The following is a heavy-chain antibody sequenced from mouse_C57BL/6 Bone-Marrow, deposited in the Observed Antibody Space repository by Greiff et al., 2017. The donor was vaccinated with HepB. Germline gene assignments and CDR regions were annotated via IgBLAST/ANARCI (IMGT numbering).Heavy chain of an antibody. CDR1: GYSITSDY. CDR3: ARSPYYSNSWFAY. CDR2: ISYSGST. J-gene: IGHJ3*01. D-gene: IGHD2-5*01. Sequence: EVKLMESGPGLAKPSQTLSLTCSVTGYSITSDYWNWIRKFPGNKLEYMGYISYSGSTYYNPSLKSRISITRDTSKNQYYLQLNSVTTEDTATYYCARSPYYSNSWFAYWGQGTLVTVSA. V-gene: IGHV3-8*01.